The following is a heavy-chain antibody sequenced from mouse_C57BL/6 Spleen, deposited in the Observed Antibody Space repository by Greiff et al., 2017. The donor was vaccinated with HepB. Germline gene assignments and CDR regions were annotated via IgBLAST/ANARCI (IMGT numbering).Heavy chain of an antibody. Sequence: EVQRVESGGGLVKPGGSLKLSCAASGFTFSSYAMSWVRQTPEKRLEWVATISDGGSYTYYPDNVKGRFTISRDNAKNNLYLQMSHLKSEDTAMYYCASDTVVATDWYFDVWGTGTTVTVSS. CDR2: ISDGGSYT. D-gene: IGHD1-1*01. V-gene: IGHV5-4*01. CDR1: GFTFSSYA. J-gene: IGHJ1*03. CDR3: ASDTVVATDWYFDV.